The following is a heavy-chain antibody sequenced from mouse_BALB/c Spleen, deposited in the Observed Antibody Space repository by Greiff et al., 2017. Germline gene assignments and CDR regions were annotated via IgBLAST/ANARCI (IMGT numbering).Heavy chain of an antibody. D-gene: IGHD1-2*01. J-gene: IGHJ2*01. Sequence: EVQLQQSGPELMKLGASVKISCKASGYSFTSYYMHWVKQSHGKSLEWIGYIDPFNGGTSYNQKFKGKATLTVDKSSSTAYMHLSSLTSEDSAVYYCARGDEGYYWGQGTTLTVSS. CDR3: ARGDEGYY. V-gene: IGHV1S135*01. CDR2: IDPFNGGT. CDR1: GYSFTSYY.